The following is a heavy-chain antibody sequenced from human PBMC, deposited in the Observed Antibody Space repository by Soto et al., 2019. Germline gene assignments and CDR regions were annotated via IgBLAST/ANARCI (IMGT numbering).Heavy chain of an antibody. CDR1: GGSISSGGYY. CDR3: ARSYYYGSGAPNWFDP. J-gene: IGHJ5*02. Sequence: SETQSLTCTVSGGSISSGGYYWSWIRQHPGKGLEWIGYIYYSGSTYYNPSLKSRVTISVDTSKNQFSLKLSSVTAADTAVYYCARSYYYGSGAPNWFDPWGRGTLVTVSS. V-gene: IGHV4-31*03. D-gene: IGHD3-10*01. CDR2: IYYSGST.